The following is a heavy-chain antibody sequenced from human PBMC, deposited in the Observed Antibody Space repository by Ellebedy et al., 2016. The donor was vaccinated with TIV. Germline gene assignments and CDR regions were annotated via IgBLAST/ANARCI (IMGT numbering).Heavy chain of an antibody. D-gene: IGHD3-10*01. Sequence: GGSLRLSXAASGFTFSNHYMSWVRQAPGKGLEWVSYITPSGDSMYYADSVKGRFTISRDNSKNTLYLQMNSLRAEDTAVYYCARDSMVRGVLDYWGQGTLVTVSS. CDR1: GFTFSNHY. V-gene: IGHV3-21*01. J-gene: IGHJ4*02. CDR2: ITPSGDSM. CDR3: ARDSMVRGVLDY.